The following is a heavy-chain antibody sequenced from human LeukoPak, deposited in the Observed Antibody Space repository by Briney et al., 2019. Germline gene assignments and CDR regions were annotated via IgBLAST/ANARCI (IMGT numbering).Heavy chain of an antibody. D-gene: IGHD2-21*01. J-gene: IGHJ4*02. CDR1: GFMFSKYA. V-gene: IGHV3-23*01. CDR2: ISGSDPGT. CDR3: AKAPVTTCRGAYCYPFDY. Sequence: GGSLRLSCAASGFMFSKYAMSWVRQAPGRRLEWVSAISGSDPGTYYADSVKGRFTISRDSSKNTLFLQMNRLRPEDAAVYYCAKAPVTTCRGAYCYPFDYWGQGTLVTVSS.